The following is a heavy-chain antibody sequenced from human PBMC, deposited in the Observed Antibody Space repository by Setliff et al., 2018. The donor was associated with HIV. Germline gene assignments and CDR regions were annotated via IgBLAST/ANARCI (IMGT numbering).Heavy chain of an antibody. CDR1: GFTFSGYA. Sequence: PGGSLRLSCVASGFTFSGYAMHWVRQAPGKGLAWVSYITSGSAIVYYADSVKGRFTISRDNARNSLYLQMNSLRVEDTAVYYCVRDFHDSSGYSDFWGQGTLVTVSS. J-gene: IGHJ4*02. V-gene: IGHV3-48*04. CDR2: ITSGSAIV. CDR3: VRDFHDSSGYSDF. D-gene: IGHD3-22*01.